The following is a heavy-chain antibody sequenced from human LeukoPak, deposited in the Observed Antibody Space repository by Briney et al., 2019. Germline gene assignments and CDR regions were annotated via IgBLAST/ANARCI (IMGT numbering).Heavy chain of an antibody. Sequence: PGGSLRLSCAASGFSFSSYAMSWVRQAPGKGLEWVSGISYSGGSTYSADSAKGRFTISRDNSKNTLFLQMNRLRAEDTAVYYCARDYYDSSGEDAFDIWGQGTMVTVSS. J-gene: IGHJ3*02. V-gene: IGHV3-23*01. CDR1: GFSFSSYA. CDR2: ISYSGGST. CDR3: ARDYYDSSGEDAFDI. D-gene: IGHD3-22*01.